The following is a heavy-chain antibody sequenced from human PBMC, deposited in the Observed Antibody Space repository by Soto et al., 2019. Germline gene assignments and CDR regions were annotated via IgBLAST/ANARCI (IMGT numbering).Heavy chain of an antibody. Sequence: ASVKVSCKASGYTFINYYIHWARQAPGQGLEWMGWMNPNSGNTGYAQKFQGRVTMTRNTSISTAYMELSSLRSEDTAVYYCASLSSTLYQLRGTYAFDIWGQGTMVTVSS. D-gene: IGHD2-2*01. V-gene: IGHV1-8*02. CDR3: ASLSSTLYQLRGTYAFDI. J-gene: IGHJ3*02. CDR1: GYTFINYY. CDR2: MNPNSGNT.